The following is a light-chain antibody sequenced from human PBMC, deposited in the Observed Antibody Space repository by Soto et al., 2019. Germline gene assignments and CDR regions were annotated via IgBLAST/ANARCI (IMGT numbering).Light chain of an antibody. J-gene: IGLJ2*01. CDR3: AAWDDSLSGSVI. V-gene: IGLV1-47*01. CDR2: RNN. Sequence: QSVLTQPPSASGTPGQRVTIPCSGSSSNIGSNYVYWYQQHPGTAPKLLIYRNNQRPSGVPDRFSGSKSGTSASLAIRGLRSEDEGDYYCAAWDDSLSGSVIFGGGTKLTVL. CDR1: SSNIGSNY.